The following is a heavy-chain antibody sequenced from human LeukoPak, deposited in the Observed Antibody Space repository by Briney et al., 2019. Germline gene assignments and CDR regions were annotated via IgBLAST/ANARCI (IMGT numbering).Heavy chain of an antibody. D-gene: IGHD2-2*02. V-gene: IGHV3-53*01. CDR1: GFTVSSNY. CDR2: IYSGGST. J-gene: IGHJ3*02. Sequence: GWSLRLSCAPSGFTVSSNYMSSVRQAAGKGRAWVSVIYSGGSTYYADSVKGRFTISRDNSKNTLYLPMNSLRAEDTAVYYWARYCSSTSCYTSRAFDIWGQGTMVTVSS. CDR3: ARYCSSTSCYTSRAFDI.